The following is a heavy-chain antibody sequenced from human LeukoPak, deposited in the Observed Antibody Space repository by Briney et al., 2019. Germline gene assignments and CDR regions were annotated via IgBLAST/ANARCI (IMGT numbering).Heavy chain of an antibody. CDR1: GASFSSYS. CDR2: INFTGNTETGTT. Sequence: SETLSLTCAVSGASFSSYSWNWIRQLPGAGLEWIAEINFTGNTETGTTSYSPSLKSRVTISADTSTNQLSLHLRSATVADTGVYSCARAFSGFWEFDFWGQGTLVTVSS. V-gene: IGHV4-34*01. D-gene: IGHD3-3*01. CDR3: ARAFSGFWEFDF. J-gene: IGHJ4*02.